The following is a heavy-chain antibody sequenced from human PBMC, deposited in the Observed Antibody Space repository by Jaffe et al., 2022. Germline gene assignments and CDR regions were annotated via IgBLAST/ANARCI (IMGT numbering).Heavy chain of an antibody. V-gene: IGHV4-38-2*01. CDR3: ATQTEWFDP. CDR1: GYSISSGYY. Sequence: QVQLQESGPGLVKPSETLSLTCAVSGYSISSGYYWGWIRQPPGKGLEWIGSIYHSGSTYYNPSLKSRVTISVDTSKNQFSLKLSSVTAADTAVYYCATQTEWFDPWGQGTLVTVSS. J-gene: IGHJ5*02. CDR2: IYHSGST.